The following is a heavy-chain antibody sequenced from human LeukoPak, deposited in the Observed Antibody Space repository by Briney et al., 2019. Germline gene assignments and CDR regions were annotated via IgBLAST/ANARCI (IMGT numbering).Heavy chain of an antibody. J-gene: IGHJ4*02. V-gene: IGHV3-48*03. CDR3: SRDRGGGDIYFDY. Sequence: GGSLRLSCAASGFTFSSYGMNWVRQAPGKGPEWISYISRSGSTIYYADSVKGRFTISRDNAKSSLYLQMSSLGAEDTAIYYCSRDRGGGDIYFDYWGQGTLVTVSS. CDR1: GFTFSSYG. CDR2: ISRSGSTI. D-gene: IGHD2-21*02.